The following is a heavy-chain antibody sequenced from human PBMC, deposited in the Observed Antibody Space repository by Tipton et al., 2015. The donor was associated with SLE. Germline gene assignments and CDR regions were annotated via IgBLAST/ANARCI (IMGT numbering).Heavy chain of an antibody. V-gene: IGHV4-59*01. Sequence: GLVKPSETLSLICTVSNGSISSYYWSWIRQPPGKGLEWIGYVYYSGSTNYSPSLKSRVTISADTSKNQFSLRLSSVNAADTAVYYCARLASLTGDYHYYMDVWGKGTTVTVSS. J-gene: IGHJ6*03. CDR3: ARLASLTGDYHYYMDV. CDR1: NGSISSYY. D-gene: IGHD7-27*01. CDR2: VYYSGST.